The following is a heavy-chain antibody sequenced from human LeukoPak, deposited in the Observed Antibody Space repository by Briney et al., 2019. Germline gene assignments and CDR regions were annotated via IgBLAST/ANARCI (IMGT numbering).Heavy chain of an antibody. CDR1: GYSFTDYY. CDR3: ARGPYCSSTSCYNWFDP. V-gene: IGHV1-2*02. D-gene: IGHD2-2*01. CDR2: INPDSGGT. Sequence: ASVKVSCKASGYSFTDYYIHWVRQAPGQGLEWMGWINPDSGGTNYAQKFQGRVTMTRDTSISTAYMELSRLISDDTAAYYCARGPYCSSTSCYNWFDPWGQGTLVTVSS. J-gene: IGHJ5*02.